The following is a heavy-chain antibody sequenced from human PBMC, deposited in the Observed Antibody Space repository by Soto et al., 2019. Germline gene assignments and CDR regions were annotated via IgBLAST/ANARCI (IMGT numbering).Heavy chain of an antibody. V-gene: IGHV1-2*02. CDR1: GYTFTDYY. J-gene: IGHJ3*01. CDR3: ARGARRESSSGYPDAFDL. CDR2: INPNSGGT. D-gene: IGHD6-13*01. Sequence: QVQLVQSGAEVKKPGASVKVSCKASGYTFTDYYMHWVRQAPGQWLEWMGWINPNSGGTNYAQNLQGRVTMTRDTSISTAYMELIRLRSDDTALYNCARGARRESSSGYPDAFDLWGQGTMVTVSS.